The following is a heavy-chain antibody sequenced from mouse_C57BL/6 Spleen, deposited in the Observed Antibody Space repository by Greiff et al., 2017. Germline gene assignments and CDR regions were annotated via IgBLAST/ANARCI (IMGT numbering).Heavy chain of an antibody. CDR2: IDPSDSYT. Sequence: VKLQQPGAELVRPGTSVKLSCKASGYTFTSYWMHWVKQRPGQGLEWIGVIDPSDSYTNYNQKFKGKATLTVDTSSSTAYMQLSSLTSEDSAVYYCAIYYYGSSYYFDYWGQGTTLTVSS. CDR1: GYTFTSYW. V-gene: IGHV1-59*01. J-gene: IGHJ2*01. CDR3: AIYYYGSSYYFDY. D-gene: IGHD1-1*01.